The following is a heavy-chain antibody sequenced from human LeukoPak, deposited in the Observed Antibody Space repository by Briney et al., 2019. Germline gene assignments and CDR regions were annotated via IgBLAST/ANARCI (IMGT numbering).Heavy chain of an antibody. CDR2: IYSGGST. V-gene: IGHV3-53*01. Sequence: PGGSLRLSCAASGFTVSNNYMTWVRQAPGKGLECVSVIYSGGSTYSADPVRGRFTISRDNSKNTVSLQMKSLRAEDTAVYYCARGVVGTAPYWYFDLWGRGTRLIVSS. D-gene: IGHD2-2*01. CDR1: GFTVSNNY. J-gene: IGHJ2*01. CDR3: ARGVVGTAPYWYFDL.